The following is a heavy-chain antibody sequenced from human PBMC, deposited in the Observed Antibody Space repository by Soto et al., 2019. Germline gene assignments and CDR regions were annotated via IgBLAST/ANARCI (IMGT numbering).Heavy chain of an antibody. CDR3: AKDLLPWTAHYYYYGMDV. Sequence: EVQLVESGGGLVQPGRSLRLSCAASGFTFDDYAMHWVRQAPGKGLEWVSGISWNSGSIGYADSVKGRFTISRDNAKNSLYLQMNSLRAEDTDLYYCAKDLLPWTAHYYYYGMDVWGQGTTVTVSS. J-gene: IGHJ6*02. CDR2: ISWNSGSI. V-gene: IGHV3-9*01. D-gene: IGHD2-21*02. CDR1: GFTFDDYA.